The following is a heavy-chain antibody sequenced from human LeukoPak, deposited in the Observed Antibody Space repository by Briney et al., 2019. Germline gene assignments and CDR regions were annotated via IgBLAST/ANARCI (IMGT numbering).Heavy chain of an antibody. Sequence: GGSLRLSCAASGFTFSSYAMHWVRQAPGKGLEYVSAISSNGGSTYYANSVKGRFTISRDNSKNTLYLQMGSLRAEDMAVYYCARVARYSSSPLFDYWGQGTLVTVSS. D-gene: IGHD6-6*01. V-gene: IGHV3-64*01. CDR3: ARVARYSSSPLFDY. CDR1: GFTFSSYA. CDR2: ISSNGGST. J-gene: IGHJ4*02.